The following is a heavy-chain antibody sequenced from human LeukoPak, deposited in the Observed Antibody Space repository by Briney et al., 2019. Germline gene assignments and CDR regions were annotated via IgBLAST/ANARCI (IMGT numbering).Heavy chain of an antibody. V-gene: IGHV1-18*01. CDR1: GYTFTSYG. CDR2: ISAYNGNT. J-gene: IGHJ4*02. D-gene: IGHD3-3*01. Sequence: ASVKVSCKASGYTFTSYGISWVRQAPGQGLEWMGWISAYNGNTNYAQKLQGRVTMTTDTSTSTAYMELRSLRSDDTAVYYCARDLDHYDFWSGETPFDYWGQGTLVTVSS. CDR3: ARDLDHYDFWSGETPFDY.